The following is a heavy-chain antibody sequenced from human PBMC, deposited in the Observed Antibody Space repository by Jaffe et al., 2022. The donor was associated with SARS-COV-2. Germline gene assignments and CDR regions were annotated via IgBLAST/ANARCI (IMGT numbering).Heavy chain of an antibody. D-gene: IGHD2-21*02. CDR3: ASRGGQRGGDWYY. J-gene: IGHJ4*02. V-gene: IGHV1-8*01. Sequence: QVQLVQSGAEVKNPGASVRVSCKASGYTFSTSDINWVRQASGQGLEWMGWMNPNSGNTGYAQKFQGRVTMTRDTSISTAYMELSSLRFEDTAVYYCASRGGQRGGDWYYWGQGTLVTVSS. CDR2: MNPNSGNT. CDR1: GYTFSTSD.